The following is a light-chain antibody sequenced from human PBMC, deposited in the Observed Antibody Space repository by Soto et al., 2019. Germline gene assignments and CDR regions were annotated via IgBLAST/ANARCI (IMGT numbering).Light chain of an antibody. V-gene: IGKV3-20*01. J-gene: IGKJ1*01. CDR2: GAS. CDR3: QQYGSSPRT. Sequence: EIVLTQSPGTLSLSPGERATLSCMASQRVSSSYLAWYQQKPGQAPRLLIYGASSRATGIPDRFSGSGSGTDFTLNISRLEPEDFAVYYCQQYGSSPRTFCQGTKVEIK. CDR1: QRVSSSY.